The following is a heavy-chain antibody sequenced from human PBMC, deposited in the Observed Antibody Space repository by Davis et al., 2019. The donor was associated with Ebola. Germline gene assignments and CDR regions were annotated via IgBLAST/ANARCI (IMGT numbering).Heavy chain of an antibody. CDR2: ISPIFGTS. J-gene: IGHJ4*02. CDR3: AREDDYYVSGGHYNVFDQ. CDR1: GGTFTDYS. Sequence: SVKVSCKASGGTFTDYSFTWVRQAPGQGLEWMGGISPIFGTSMYAQKFQGRVTITADKSTRIVYMELRSLRSEDTATYYCAREDDYYVSGGHYNVFDQWGQGTLVTVSS. V-gene: IGHV1-69*06. D-gene: IGHD3-10*01.